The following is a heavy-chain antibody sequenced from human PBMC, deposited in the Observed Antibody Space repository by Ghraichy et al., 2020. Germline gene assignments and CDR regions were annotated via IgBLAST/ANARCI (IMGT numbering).Heavy chain of an antibody. CDR2: IYYSGST. D-gene: IGHD3-16*01. CDR3: ARGGIRNWFDP. CDR1: GGSISSYQ. Sequence: SETLSLTCTVSGGSISSYQWSWIRQPPGKGLEWIGYIYYSGSTNYNPSLKSRVTISGDTSKNQISLKLMSVTAADTAVYYCARGGIRNWFDPWGQGTLVTVSS. V-gene: IGHV4-59*01. J-gene: IGHJ5*02.